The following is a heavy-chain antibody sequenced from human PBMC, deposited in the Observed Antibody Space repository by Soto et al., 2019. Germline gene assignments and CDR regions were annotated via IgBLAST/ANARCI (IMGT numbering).Heavy chain of an antibody. CDR3: ARDGFRVTAITHYFDY. CDR2: ISAYNGNT. V-gene: IGHV1-18*04. J-gene: IGHJ4*02. CDR1: GYTFTSYG. D-gene: IGHD2-21*02. Sequence: GASVKVSCKASGYTFTSYGISWVRRAPGQGLEWMGWISAYNGNTSYAQKLQGRVTMTTDTSTSTAYMELRSLRSDDTAVYYCARDGFRVTAITHYFDYWGQGTLVTVSS.